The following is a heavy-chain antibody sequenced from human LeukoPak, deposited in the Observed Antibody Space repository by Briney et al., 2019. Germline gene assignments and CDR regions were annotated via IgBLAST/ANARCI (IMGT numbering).Heavy chain of an antibody. V-gene: IGHV4-34*01. CDR1: GESLRADF. CDR2: IHPGGST. D-gene: IGHD1-14*01. CDR3: ARAPDTIRFDP. Sequence: SETLSLTCAVYGESLRADFWSWIRQPPGKGLEWIGDIHPGGSTKYNPSLESRVTISVDTSKNKFSLRLTSVTAADTAVYYCARAPDTIRFDPWGQGALVTVSS. J-gene: IGHJ5*02.